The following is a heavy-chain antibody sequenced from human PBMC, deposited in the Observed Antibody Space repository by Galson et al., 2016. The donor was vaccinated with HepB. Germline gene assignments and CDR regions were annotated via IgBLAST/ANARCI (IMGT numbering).Heavy chain of an antibody. CDR1: GVTFSSYA. CDR3: AKDADDSGDH. J-gene: IGHJ4*02. V-gene: IGHV3-30*18. D-gene: IGHD4-17*01. CDR2: ISHDGINK. Sequence: SLRLSCAASGVTFSSYALFWVRQGPGKGLEGVALISHDGINKYYADPVKGRFIVSRDKSKNTVFLQMNNLRAEDTAVYYCAKDADDSGDHWGQGTLVTVSS.